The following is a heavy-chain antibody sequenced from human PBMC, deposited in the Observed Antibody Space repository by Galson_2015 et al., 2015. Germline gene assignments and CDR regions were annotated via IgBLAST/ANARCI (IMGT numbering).Heavy chain of an antibody. Sequence: SVKVSCKASGYTFSNYHIHWVRQAPGRGLEWMGIVTPGSGATSYAEKFQGRVIMTGDMSTTTAFLELSSLRSDDTALYYCARETSATGYGDHWGQGTLVTVSS. CDR3: ARETSATGYGDH. J-gene: IGHJ4*02. D-gene: IGHD5-12*01. CDR2: VTPGSGAT. V-gene: IGHV1-46*01. CDR1: GYTFSNYH.